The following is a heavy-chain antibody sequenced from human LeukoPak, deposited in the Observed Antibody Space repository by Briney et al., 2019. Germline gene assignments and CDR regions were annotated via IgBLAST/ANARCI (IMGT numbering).Heavy chain of an antibody. V-gene: IGHV4-39*07. Sequence: SETLSLTCTVSGGSISSSSYYWGWIRQPPGKGLEWIGSIYYSGSTYYNPSLKSRVTISVDTSKNQFSLKLSSVTAADTAVYYCASYRIRGGLGDFWSGPYYFDYWGQGTLVTVSS. CDR2: IYYSGST. J-gene: IGHJ4*02. D-gene: IGHD3-3*01. CDR1: GGSISSSSYY. CDR3: ASYRIRGGLGDFWSGPYYFDY.